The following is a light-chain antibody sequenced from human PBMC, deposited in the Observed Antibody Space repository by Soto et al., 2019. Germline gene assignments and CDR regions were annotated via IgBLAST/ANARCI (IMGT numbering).Light chain of an antibody. V-gene: IGKV2-30*01. CDR3: LRGRKWPYT. CDR2: RIS. J-gene: IGKJ2*01. Sequence: DVVLPQSPLSLPVTLGQPASISCKSSQSLVYKDENTYLNWFQQRPGQSPRRLIYRISNRDSGVPARFSGSWSGTDFTLRISRVEPEDGGVYYCLRGRKWPYTFGQGEKWEI. CDR1: QSLVYKDENTY.